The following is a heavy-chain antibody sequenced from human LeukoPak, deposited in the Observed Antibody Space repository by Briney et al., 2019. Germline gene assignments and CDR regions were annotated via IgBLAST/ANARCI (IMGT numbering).Heavy chain of an antibody. Sequence: PGGSLRLSCAASGFTFSSYGMHWVRQAPGKGLEWVAVIWYDGSNKYYADSVKGRFTISRDNSKNTLCLQMNSLRAEDTAVYYCARDDRVYGNFDYWGQGTLVTVSS. CDR2: IWYDGSNK. V-gene: IGHV3-33*01. D-gene: IGHD4-17*01. J-gene: IGHJ4*02. CDR3: ARDDRVYGNFDY. CDR1: GFTFSSYG.